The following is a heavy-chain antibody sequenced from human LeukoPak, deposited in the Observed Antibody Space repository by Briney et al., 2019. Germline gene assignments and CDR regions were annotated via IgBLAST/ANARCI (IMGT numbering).Heavy chain of an antibody. CDR1: GFTFRSYW. CDR2: IKEDGSEK. J-gene: IGHJ4*02. CDR3: ARDPSSLRDSYDY. Sequence: GGSLRLSCATSGFTFRSYWMNWVRQAPGKGLEWVANIKEDGSEKNYVDSVKGRFTISRGNAKNLLYLQMNSLRVEDTAVYYCARDPSSLRDSYDYWGQGTLVTVSS. V-gene: IGHV3-7*01.